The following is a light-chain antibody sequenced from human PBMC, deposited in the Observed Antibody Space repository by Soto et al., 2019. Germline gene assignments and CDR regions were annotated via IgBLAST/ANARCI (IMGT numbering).Light chain of an antibody. CDR2: DAL. CDR1: QSGSS. V-gene: IGKV3-11*01. Sequence: EIVLTQSPATLSLSPGERATLSCRASQSGSSLAWYQQKRGQAPRLLIYDALNRATGIPARFSGSGSGTDFTLTISSLEPEDFGIYYCQQRSGWLRTFGQGTRVEMK. CDR3: QQRSGWLRT. J-gene: IGKJ1*01.